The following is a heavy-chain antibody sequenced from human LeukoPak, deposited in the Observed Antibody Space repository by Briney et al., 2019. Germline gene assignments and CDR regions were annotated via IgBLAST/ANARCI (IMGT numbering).Heavy chain of an antibody. J-gene: IGHJ5*02. CDR3: ATDRPRSIAVAGSENWFDP. D-gene: IGHD6-19*01. Sequence: ASVKVSCKVSGYTLTELSMHWVRQAPGKGLEWMGGFDPEDGETIYAQKFQGRVTMTEDTSTDTAYMELSSLRSEDTAVYYCATDRPRSIAVAGSENWFDPWGQGTLVTVSS. V-gene: IGHV1-24*01. CDR2: FDPEDGET. CDR1: GYTLTELS.